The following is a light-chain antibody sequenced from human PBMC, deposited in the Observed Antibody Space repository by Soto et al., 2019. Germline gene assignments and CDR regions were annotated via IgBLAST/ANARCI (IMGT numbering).Light chain of an antibody. J-gene: IGKJ4*01. Sequence: IVMTQSPDSLAASLGERATINCKSSHSVLHNNKNYFAWYQQKPGQPPKVLIYWASTRESGVPDRFSGSGSVTDFSLTISSLQAEDVADYYCQQYYSSPLAFGGGTKVEIK. CDR1: HSVLHNNKNY. CDR2: WAS. CDR3: QQYYSSPLA. V-gene: IGKV4-1*01.